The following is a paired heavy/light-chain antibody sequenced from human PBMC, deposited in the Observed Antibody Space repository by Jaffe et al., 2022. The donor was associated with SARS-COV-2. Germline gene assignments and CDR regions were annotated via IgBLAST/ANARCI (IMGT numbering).Heavy chain of an antibody. D-gene: IGHD2-15*01. J-gene: IGHJ6*02. Sequence: EVQLVESGGGLIQPGGSLRLSCAASGFTVSSNYMSWVRQAPGKGLEWVSVIYSGGSTYYADSVKGRFTISRDNSKNTLYLQMNSLRAEDTAVYYCARDGDIEAGGYYYGMDVWGQGTTVTVSS. CDR2: IYSGGST. CDR1: GFTVSSNY. CDR3: ARDGDIEAGGYYYGMDV. V-gene: IGHV3-53*01.
Light chain of an antibody. CDR2: KAS. V-gene: IGKV1-5*03. CDR1: QSISSW. Sequence: DIQMTQSPSTLSASVGDRVTITCRASQSISSWLAWYQQKPGKAPKLLIYKASSLESGVPSRFSGSGSGTEFTLTISSLQPDDFATYYCQQYNSYGITFGQGTRLEIK. CDR3: QQYNSYGIT. J-gene: IGKJ5*01.